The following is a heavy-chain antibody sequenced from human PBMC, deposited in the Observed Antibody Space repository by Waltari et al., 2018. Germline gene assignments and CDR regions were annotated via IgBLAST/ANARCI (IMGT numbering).Heavy chain of an antibody. D-gene: IGHD3-16*01. CDR3: ARDLYDSRVPGDYFDY. CDR1: GYTFTGYS. CDR2: SDQNTGGT. J-gene: IGHJ4*02. Sequence: QVHLVQSGAEVRKPGASVKVSCKGSGYTFTGYSIQWLRQAPGQGLEWMGWSDQNTGGTKLAQKFQGRVTMTRDTSINTVYMELSSLGSDDTAVYYCARDLYDSRVPGDYFDYWGQGTLVTVSS. V-gene: IGHV1-2*02.